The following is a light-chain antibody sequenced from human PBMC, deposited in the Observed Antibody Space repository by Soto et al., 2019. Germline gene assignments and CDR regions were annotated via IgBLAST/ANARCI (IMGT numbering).Light chain of an antibody. V-gene: IGLV1-44*01. J-gene: IGLJ1*01. CDR2: NNN. CDR1: RSNIGPNA. Sequence: QSVLTQPPSASATPGQRVTISCSGSRSNIGPNAVNWYQQLPGAAPRLLIYNNNQRPSGVPDRFTGSRSGTSASLAINDLQSDDEATYCCAAWADSLDVLYVFGPGTKLTVL. CDR3: AAWADSLDVLYV.